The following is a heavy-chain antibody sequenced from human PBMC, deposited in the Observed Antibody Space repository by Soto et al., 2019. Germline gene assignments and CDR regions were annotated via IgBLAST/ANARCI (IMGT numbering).Heavy chain of an antibody. CDR1: GFTFSSFG. J-gene: IGHJ4*02. CDR2: ISYDGGNE. D-gene: IGHD3-22*01. V-gene: IGHV3-30*18. Sequence: SGGSLRLSCVASGFTFSSFGMHWVRQAPGKGLEWVSHISYDGGNEHSADSVKGRFTISRDNSEDTLYLQMDSLRVEDTAVYFCAKDTYYHDTSGYYIFEFWGQGT. CDR3: AKDTYYHDTSGYYIFEF.